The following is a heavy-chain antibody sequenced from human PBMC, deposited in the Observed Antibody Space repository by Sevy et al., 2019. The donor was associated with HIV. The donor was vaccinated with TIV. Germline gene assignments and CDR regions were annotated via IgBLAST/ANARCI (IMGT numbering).Heavy chain of an antibody. J-gene: IGHJ5*02. D-gene: IGHD6-19*01. CDR1: GGSISVYY. Sequence: SEILSLTCTVSGGSISVYYWTWIRQPPGKGLEWIGYIYYSGSTNYNPSLKSRVTISVDTSKNQLSLKLNSVTTADTAVYYSARDRGSGWSKGDNWFDPWGQGTLVTVSS. CDR3: ARDRGSGWSKGDNWFDP. V-gene: IGHV4-59*01. CDR2: IYYSGST.